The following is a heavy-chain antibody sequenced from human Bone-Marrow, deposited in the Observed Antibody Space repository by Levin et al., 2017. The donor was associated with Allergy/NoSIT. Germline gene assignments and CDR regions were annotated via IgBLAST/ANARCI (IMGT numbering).Heavy chain of an antibody. V-gene: IGHV6-1*01. J-gene: IGHJ4*02. Sequence: LSQTLSLTCAISGDSVSSDRTGWNWIRQSPSRGLEWLGRTYYRSKWSTSYAVSVKGRIAIDPDTSKNQFSLQLNSVTPEDTAVYYCARGLLRFSFDYWGQGILVTVSS. CDR2: TYYRSKWST. CDR3: ARGLLRFSFDY. D-gene: IGHD2-21*02. CDR1: GDSVSSDRTG.